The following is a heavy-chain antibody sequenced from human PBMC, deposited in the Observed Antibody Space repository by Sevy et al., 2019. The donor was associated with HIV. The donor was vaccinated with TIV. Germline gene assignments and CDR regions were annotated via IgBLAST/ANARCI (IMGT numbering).Heavy chain of an antibody. CDR2: MSGSGGST. J-gene: IGHJ4*02. D-gene: IGHD3-3*01. CDR3: EGEMGIITRDIDY. V-gene: IGHV3-23*01. Sequence: GGSLRLSCAGSGFTFSTYAMNWVRQAPGKGLEWVSGMSGSGGSTYYADSLKGRFTSSRDKAKKTLYLQMNSRRGEDAAVYYCEGEMGIITRDIDYWGQGTLGTVSS. CDR1: GFTFSTYA.